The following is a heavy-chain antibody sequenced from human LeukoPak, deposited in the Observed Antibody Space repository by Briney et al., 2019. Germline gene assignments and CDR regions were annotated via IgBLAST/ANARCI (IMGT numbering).Heavy chain of an antibody. Sequence: ASVKVSCKASGYTFTGYYMHWVRQAPGQGLEWMGWINPNSGGTNYAQKFQGRVTMTRDTSISTAYMELSRLRSDDTAAYYCARDRGYSMITPIRYYGMDVWGQGTTVTVSS. D-gene: IGHD3-22*01. J-gene: IGHJ6*02. CDR1: GYTFTGYY. CDR2: INPNSGGT. V-gene: IGHV1-2*02. CDR3: ARDRGYSMITPIRYYGMDV.